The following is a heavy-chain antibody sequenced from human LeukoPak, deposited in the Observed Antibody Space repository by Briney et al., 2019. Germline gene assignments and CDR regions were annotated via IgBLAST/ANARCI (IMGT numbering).Heavy chain of an antibody. CDR3: ARDVRYGSGSRTHYMDV. V-gene: IGHV4-59*01. Sequence: GSLTLSCAASGFTFSSYWMSWVRQPPGKGLEWIGYIYYSGSTNYNPSLKSRVTISVDTSKNQFSLKLSSVTAADTAVYYCARDVRYGSGSRTHYMDVWGKGTTVTVSS. J-gene: IGHJ6*03. CDR1: GFTFSSYW. D-gene: IGHD3-10*01. CDR2: IYYSGST.